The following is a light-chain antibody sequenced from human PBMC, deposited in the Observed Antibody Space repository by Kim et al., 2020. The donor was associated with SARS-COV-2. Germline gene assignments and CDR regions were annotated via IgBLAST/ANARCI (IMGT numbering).Light chain of an antibody. CDR1: QSVSSY. J-gene: IGKJ3*01. Sequence: EIVLTQSPATLSLSPGERTTLSCRASQSVSSYLAWYQQKPGQAPRLLNYDASNRATGIPARFSGSGSGTDFTITISSLEPEDFAVYYCQQRSNWPLTFGPGTKVDIK. CDR2: DAS. CDR3: QQRSNWPLT. V-gene: IGKV3-11*01.